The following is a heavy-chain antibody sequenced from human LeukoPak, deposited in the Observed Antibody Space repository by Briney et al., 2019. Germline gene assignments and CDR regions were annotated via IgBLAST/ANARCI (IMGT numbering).Heavy chain of an antibody. CDR1: GITVSSNY. V-gene: IGHV3-53*01. Sequence: GGSLRLSCAASGITVSSNYMSWVRQAPGKGLEWVSVIYSGGSTYYADSVKGRFTISRDNSKNTLYLQMNSLRAEDTAVYYCARTLWIQLWYDGFDIWGQGTMVTVSS. D-gene: IGHD5-18*01. CDR3: ARTLWIQLWYDGFDI. J-gene: IGHJ3*02. CDR2: IYSGGST.